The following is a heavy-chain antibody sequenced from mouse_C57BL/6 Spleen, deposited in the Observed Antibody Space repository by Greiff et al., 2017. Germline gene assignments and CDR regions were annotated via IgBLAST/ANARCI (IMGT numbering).Heavy chain of an antibody. Sequence: EVHLVESGAELVRPGASVKLSCTASGFNIKDDYMHWVKQRPEQGLEWIGWIDPENGDTEYASKFQGKATITADTSSNTAYLQLSSLTSEDTAVYYCTPDYYYGSSYPGWGQGTTLTVSS. D-gene: IGHD1-1*01. CDR2: IDPENGDT. J-gene: IGHJ2*01. V-gene: IGHV14-4*01. CDR3: TPDYYYGSSYPG. CDR1: GFNIKDDY.